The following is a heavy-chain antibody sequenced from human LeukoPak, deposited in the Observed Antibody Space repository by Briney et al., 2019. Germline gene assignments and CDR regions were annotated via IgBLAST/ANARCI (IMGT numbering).Heavy chain of an antibody. CDR1: GGTFSSYA. V-gene: IGHV1-69*05. CDR3: VSPVRPFSYYYYMDV. CDR2: IIPIFGTA. J-gene: IGHJ6*03. Sequence: ASVKVSCKASGGTFSSYAISWVRQAPGQGLEWMGGIIPIFGTANYAQKFQGRVTITTDESTSTAYMELSSLRSEDTAVYYCVSPVRPFSYYYYMDVWGKGTTVTVSS. D-gene: IGHD4-11*01.